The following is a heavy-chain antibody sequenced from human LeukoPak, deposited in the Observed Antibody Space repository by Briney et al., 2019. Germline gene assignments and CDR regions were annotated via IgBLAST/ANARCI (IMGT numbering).Heavy chain of an antibody. Sequence: GGSLRLSCAASGFTFSSYWMHWVRQAPGKGLVWVSHINTGGSSTNYADSVKGRFIISRDNAKSTLYLQMSSLRAEDTAVYYCARDPRYCATTTCYSHMDVWGKGTTVTVSS. CDR3: ARDPRYCATTTCYSHMDV. J-gene: IGHJ6*03. CDR2: INTGGSST. CDR1: GFTFSSYW. D-gene: IGHD2-2*01. V-gene: IGHV3-74*01.